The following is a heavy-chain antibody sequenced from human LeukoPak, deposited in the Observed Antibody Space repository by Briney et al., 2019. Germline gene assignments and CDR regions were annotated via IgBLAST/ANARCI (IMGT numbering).Heavy chain of an antibody. CDR2: IRYDGTNK. CDR3: AKAPGGIVGY. CDR1: GFTFSSYG. J-gene: IGHJ4*02. D-gene: IGHD3-16*01. V-gene: IGHV3-30*02. Sequence: GGSLRLSCAASGFTFSSYGIHWVRQAPGKGLEWVAFIRYDGTNKYYADSVKGRFTISIDNSKNTVYLQMNSLRADDTAVYYCAKAPGGIVGYWGQGTLVTVSS.